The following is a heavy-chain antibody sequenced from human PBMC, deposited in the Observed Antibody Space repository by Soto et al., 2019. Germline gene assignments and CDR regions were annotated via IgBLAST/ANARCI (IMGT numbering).Heavy chain of an antibody. CDR2: ISSSSSTI. CDR1: GFTFSSYS. Sequence: GGSLRLSCAASGFTFSSYSMNWVRQAPGKGLEWVSYISSSSSTIYYADSVKGRFTISRDNAKNSLYLQMNSLRAEDTAVYYCARGPATSVDTAMVFYFDYWGQGTLVTVSS. J-gene: IGHJ4*02. D-gene: IGHD5-18*01. V-gene: IGHV3-48*01. CDR3: ARGPATSVDTAMVFYFDY.